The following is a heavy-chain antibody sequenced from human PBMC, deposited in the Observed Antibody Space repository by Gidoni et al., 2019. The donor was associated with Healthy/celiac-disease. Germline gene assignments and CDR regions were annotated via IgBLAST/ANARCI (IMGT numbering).Heavy chain of an antibody. CDR1: GGSISSGGYY. CDR2: IYYSGST. J-gene: IGHJ4*02. D-gene: IGHD3-9*01. V-gene: IGHV4-31*03. Sequence: QVQLQESGPGLVKPSQTLSLTCTVSGGSISSGGYYWSWICQHPGKGLEWIGYIYYSGSTYYNPSLKSRVTISVDTSKNQFSLKLSSVTAADTAVYYCARTIDIILLGYFDYWGQGTLVTVSS. CDR3: ARTIDIILLGYFDY.